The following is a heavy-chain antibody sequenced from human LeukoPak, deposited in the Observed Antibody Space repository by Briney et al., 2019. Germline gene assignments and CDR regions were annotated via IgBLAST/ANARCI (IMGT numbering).Heavy chain of an antibody. CDR1: GDSISSYY. D-gene: IGHD3-10*01. Sequence: SETLSLTCAVSGDSISSYYWSWIRQPPGKGLEWIGYIYYSGSTNYNPSLKSRVTISVDTSKNQFSLKLSSVTAADTAVYYCARRCGSGSYLDAFDIWGQGTMVTVSS. V-gene: IGHV4-59*08. CDR2: IYYSGST. J-gene: IGHJ3*02. CDR3: ARRCGSGSYLDAFDI.